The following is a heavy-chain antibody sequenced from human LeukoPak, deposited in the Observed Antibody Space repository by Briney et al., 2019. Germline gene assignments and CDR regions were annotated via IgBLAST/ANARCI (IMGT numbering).Heavy chain of an antibody. CDR2: IYHSGST. CDR1: GYSISSGYY. Sequence: SETLSLTCTVSGYSISSGYYWGWIRQPPGKGLEWIGSIYHSGSTYYNPSLKSRVTISVDTSKNQFSLKLSSVTAADTAVYYCARAVAAAAYYFDYWGQGTLVTVSS. J-gene: IGHJ4*02. V-gene: IGHV4-38-2*02. D-gene: IGHD6-13*01. CDR3: ARAVAAAAYYFDY.